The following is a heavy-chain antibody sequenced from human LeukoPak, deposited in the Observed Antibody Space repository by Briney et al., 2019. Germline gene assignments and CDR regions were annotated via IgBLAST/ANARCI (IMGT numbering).Heavy chain of an antibody. CDR1: GASIRNYY. D-gene: IGHD6-13*01. V-gene: IGHV4-4*07. Sequence: SETLSLTCAVSGASIRNYYWSWIRQPAGRGLEWIGRIVPGESTNYNPSLKSRVTMSVDTSKNHFSLKLSSVTAADAAVYYCAKEGAAPGPDFDHWGQGTLVIVSS. CDR3: AKEGAAPGPDFDH. J-gene: IGHJ4*02. CDR2: IVPGEST.